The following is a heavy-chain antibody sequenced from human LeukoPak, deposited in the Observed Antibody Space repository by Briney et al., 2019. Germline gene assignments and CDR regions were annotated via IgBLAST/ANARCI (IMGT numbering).Heavy chain of an antibody. CDR1: GFTFSSYE. CDR2: ISSSGSTI. D-gene: IGHD4-17*01. V-gene: IGHV3-48*03. J-gene: IGHJ4*02. CDR3: ARDHGDYYFDY. Sequence: GGSLRLSCAASGFTFSSYEMNWVRQAPGKGLEWVSYISSSGSTIYYADSVKGRFTISRDNAKNSLYLQSNSLRAEDTAVYYCARDHGDYYFDYWGQGTLVTVSS.